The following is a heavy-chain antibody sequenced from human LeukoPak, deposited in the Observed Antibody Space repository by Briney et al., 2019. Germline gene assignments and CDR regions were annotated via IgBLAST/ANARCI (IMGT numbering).Heavy chain of an antibody. V-gene: IGHV3-30*18. CDR1: GFTFSSYG. CDR3: AKDPSAHMVRGAYFDY. J-gene: IGHJ4*02. D-gene: IGHD3-10*01. CDR2: ISYDGSNK. Sequence: GGSLRLSCAASGFTFSSYGMHWVRQAPGKGLEWVAVISYDGSNKYYADSVKGRFTISRDNSKNTLYLQVNSLRAEDTAVYYCAKDPSAHMVRGAYFDYWGQGTLVTVSS.